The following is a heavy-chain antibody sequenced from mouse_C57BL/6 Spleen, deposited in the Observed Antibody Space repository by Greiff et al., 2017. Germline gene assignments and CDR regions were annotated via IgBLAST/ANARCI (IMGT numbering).Heavy chain of an antibody. CDR2: IDPEDGAT. CDR1: GFNIKDYY. Sequence: EVQLQQSGAELVKPGASVKLSCTASGFNIKDYYMHWVKQRTEQGLEWIGRIDPEDGATKYAPKFQGKATITADTSSNTAYLQLSSLTAEDTAVYYCARGTTVVATEDWYFDVWGTGTTVTVSS. CDR3: ARGTTVVATEDWYFDV. J-gene: IGHJ1*03. V-gene: IGHV14-2*01. D-gene: IGHD1-1*01.